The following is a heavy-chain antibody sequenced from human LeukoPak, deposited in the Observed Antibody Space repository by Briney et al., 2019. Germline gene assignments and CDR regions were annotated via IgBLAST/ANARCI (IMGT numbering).Heavy chain of an antibody. J-gene: IGHJ4*02. D-gene: IGHD5-12*01. CDR3: ARWIVATSFDY. CDR2: ISSSSSYI. Sequence: GWSLRLSCAASGFTFSSYSMNWVRQAPGKGLEWVSSISSSSSYIYYADSVKGRFIISRDNAKNSLYLQMNSLRAEDTAVYYCARWIVATSFDYWGQGTLATVSS. CDR1: GFTFSSYS. V-gene: IGHV3-21*01.